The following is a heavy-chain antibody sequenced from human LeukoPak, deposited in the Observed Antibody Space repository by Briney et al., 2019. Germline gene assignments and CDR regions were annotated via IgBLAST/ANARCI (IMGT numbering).Heavy chain of an antibody. Sequence: PGGSLRLSCTASAFNLSRFAMTWVRQAPGKGLEWVSSLSGSGRDTYYADSVKGRFTISRDSSKSTLFLRMNSLRVEDTAVYYCAKVRPGYSNYFYFMDVWAEGTTVTVSS. CDR2: LSGSGRDT. CDR3: AKVRPGYSNYFYFMDV. CDR1: AFNLSRFA. J-gene: IGHJ6*03. V-gene: IGHV3-23*01. D-gene: IGHD5-18*01.